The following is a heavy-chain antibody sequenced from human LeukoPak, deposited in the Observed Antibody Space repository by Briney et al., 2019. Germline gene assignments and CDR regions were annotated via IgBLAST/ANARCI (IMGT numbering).Heavy chain of an antibody. CDR1: GGTFSSYA. D-gene: IGHD4-17*01. J-gene: IGHJ5*02. CDR2: IIPIFGTA. Sequence: ASVKVSCKASGGTFSSYAISWVRQAPGQGLEWMGRIIPIFGTANYAQKFQGRVTITTDESTSTAYMELSSLRSEGTAVYYCARELTVTPEGWFDPWGQGTLVTVSS. V-gene: IGHV1-69*05. CDR3: ARELTVTPEGWFDP.